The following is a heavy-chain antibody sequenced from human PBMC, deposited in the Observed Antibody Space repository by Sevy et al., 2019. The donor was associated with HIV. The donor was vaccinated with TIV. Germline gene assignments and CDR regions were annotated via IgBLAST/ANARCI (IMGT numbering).Heavy chain of an antibody. Sequence: GGSLRLSCAASRFTFSTYDIHWVRQAPGKGLEWVAVISHDGSYQDYTNSVKGRFTISRDDSKNKAYLQMNSLRADDSGVYYCAKGQGYDYIWGNERSEYYFDYWGQGTLVTVSS. V-gene: IGHV3-30*18. CDR3: AKGQGYDYIWGNERSEYYFDY. J-gene: IGHJ4*02. CDR1: RFTFSTYD. D-gene: IGHD3-16*01. CDR2: ISHDGSYQ.